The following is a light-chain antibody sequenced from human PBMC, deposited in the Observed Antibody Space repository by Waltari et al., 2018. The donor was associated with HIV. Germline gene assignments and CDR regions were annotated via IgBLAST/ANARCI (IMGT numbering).Light chain of an antibody. J-gene: IGLJ2*01. Sequence: QSVLTQPPSVSGAPGQRVTFSCTGSSPNIGAGYAVHWYQQLPGTAPKLLIHGNSNRPSGVPDRFSGSKSGTSASLAITGLQAEDEADYYCQSYDSSLRGSVFGGGTKLTVL. CDR1: SPNIGAGYA. CDR3: QSYDSSLRGSV. V-gene: IGLV1-40*01. CDR2: GNS.